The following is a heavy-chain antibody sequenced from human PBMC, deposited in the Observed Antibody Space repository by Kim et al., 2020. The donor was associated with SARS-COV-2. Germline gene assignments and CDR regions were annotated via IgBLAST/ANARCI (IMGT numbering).Heavy chain of an antibody. CDR1: GFTFSSYW. Sequence: GGSLRLSCAASGFTFSSYWMHWVRQAPGKGLVWVSRINSDGSSTSYADSVKGRFTISRDNAKNTLYLQMNSLRAEDTAVYYCARVRGYCSGGSCAFKYWGQGTLVTVSS. J-gene: IGHJ4*02. CDR2: INSDGSST. D-gene: IGHD2-15*01. CDR3: ARVRGYCSGGSCAFKY. V-gene: IGHV3-74*01.